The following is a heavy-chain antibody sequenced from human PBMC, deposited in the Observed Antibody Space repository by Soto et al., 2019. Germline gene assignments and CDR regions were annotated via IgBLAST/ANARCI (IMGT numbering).Heavy chain of an antibody. CDR1: GFTFSNYG. Sequence: QVQLVESGGGVVQPGRSLRLSCAASGFTFSNYGMHWVRQAPGKGLEWVAIISDNGSNKDYADSVKGRFTISRDNSKNTLYLQMNSLRAEDTAVYYCAKDGGLREDYNWFDPWGQGTLVTVSS. CDR2: ISDNGSNK. D-gene: IGHD4-17*01. V-gene: IGHV3-30*18. CDR3: AKDGGLREDYNWFDP. J-gene: IGHJ5*02.